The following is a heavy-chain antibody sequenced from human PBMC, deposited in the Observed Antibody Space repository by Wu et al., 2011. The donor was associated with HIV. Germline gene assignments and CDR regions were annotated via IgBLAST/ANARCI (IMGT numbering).Heavy chain of an antibody. J-gene: IGHJ3*02. CDR2: IIPIFGTA. D-gene: IGHD5-24*01. V-gene: IGHV1-69*14. Sequence: QVQLVQSGAEVKKPGSSVKVSCKASGGTFSRYTISWVRQAPGQGLEWMGGIIPIFGTAKYAQKFQGRVTISADKSTSTAYIEVRSLRSEDTSVYYCARPRERWLQFEKGGDAFDIWGQGTMVTVSS. CDR3: ARPRERWLQFEKGGDAFDI. CDR1: GGTFSRYT.